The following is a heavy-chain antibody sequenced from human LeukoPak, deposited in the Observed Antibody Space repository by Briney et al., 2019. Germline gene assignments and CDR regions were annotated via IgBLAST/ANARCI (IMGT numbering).Heavy chain of an antibody. CDR2: LNSDGSST. CDR3: ARSQGSGRGWRAFDI. J-gene: IGHJ3*02. CDR1: GFTFNNFW. D-gene: IGHD3-3*01. Sequence: GGSLRLSCAASGFTFNNFWMHWVRQAPGKGLVWVSRLNSDGSSTTYADSVKGRFTISRDNAENTLYLQMNSLRAEDTAVYYCARSQGSGRGWRAFDIWGQGTMVTVSS. V-gene: IGHV3-74*01.